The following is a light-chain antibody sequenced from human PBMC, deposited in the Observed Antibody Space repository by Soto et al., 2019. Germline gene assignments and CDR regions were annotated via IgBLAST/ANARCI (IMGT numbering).Light chain of an antibody. CDR2: EVS. CDR1: SSDVGSYNL. Sequence: QFVLTQPASVSGSPGQSINTSCTGTSSDVGSYNLFSWYQQHPGKAPKRMIYEVSKRPSGVSNRFSGSKSGNTASLTISGLQADDEADYYRCSYAGSSTFYVFGTGTKVTVL. J-gene: IGLJ1*01. V-gene: IGLV2-23*02. CDR3: CSYAGSSTFYV.